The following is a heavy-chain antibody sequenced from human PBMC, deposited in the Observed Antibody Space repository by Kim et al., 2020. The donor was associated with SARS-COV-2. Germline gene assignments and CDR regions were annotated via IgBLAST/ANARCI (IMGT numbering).Heavy chain of an antibody. D-gene: IGHD1-26*01. J-gene: IGHJ4*02. CDR1: GFTLSDYY. CDR3: ARDVSGSYSVY. V-gene: IGHV3-72*01. Sequence: GGSLRLSCAASGFTLSDYYMDWVRQAPGKGLEWVGRTRNKAKSYSTEYAASVKGRFTISRDDSKNSLYLQMNSLKTEDTAVYYCARDVSGSYSVYWGQGTLVTGSP. CDR2: TRNKAKSYST.